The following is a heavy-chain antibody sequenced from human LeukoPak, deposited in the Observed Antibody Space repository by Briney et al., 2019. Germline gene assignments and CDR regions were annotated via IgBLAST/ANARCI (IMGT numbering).Heavy chain of an antibody. D-gene: IGHD3-22*01. CDR2: IYSDGSST. J-gene: IGHJ4*02. V-gene: IGHV3-74*01. CDR1: GFTFRSYW. Sequence: GSLRLFCATSGFTFRSYWVQWVRQAPGKGLVWVSSIYSDGSSTSYADSVKGRFTISRDNAKNTLYLQMNSLRAEDTAVYYCARGYYYDSSGYQPFDYWGQGTLVTVSS. CDR3: ARGYYYDSSGYQPFDY.